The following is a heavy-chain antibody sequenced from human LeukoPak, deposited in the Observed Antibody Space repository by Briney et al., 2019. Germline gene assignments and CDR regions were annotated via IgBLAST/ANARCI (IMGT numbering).Heavy chain of an antibody. D-gene: IGHD5-24*01. CDR2: IYTSGST. J-gene: IGHJ3*02. Sequence: PSETLSLTCTVSGGSISSYYWSWIRQPAGKGLEWIGRIYTSGSTNYNPSLKSRVTMLVDTSKNQFSLKLSSVTAADTAVYYCARGVSRDGYHGGAFDIWGQGTMVTVSS. CDR1: GGSISSYY. V-gene: IGHV4-4*07. CDR3: ARGVSRDGYHGGAFDI.